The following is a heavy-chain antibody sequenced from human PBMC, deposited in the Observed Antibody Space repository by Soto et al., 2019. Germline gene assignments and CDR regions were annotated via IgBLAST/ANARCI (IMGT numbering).Heavy chain of an antibody. CDR3: ARHRNSNSRFDP. Sequence: SETLSLTCTVSGGSISSYYWSWIRQPPGKGLEWIGYTYYSGSTNYNPSLKSRVTISVDTSKNQFSLKLSSVTAADTAVYYCARHRNSNSRFDPWGQGTLVTVSS. V-gene: IGHV4-59*08. CDR2: TYYSGST. J-gene: IGHJ5*02. CDR1: GGSISSYY. D-gene: IGHD4-4*01.